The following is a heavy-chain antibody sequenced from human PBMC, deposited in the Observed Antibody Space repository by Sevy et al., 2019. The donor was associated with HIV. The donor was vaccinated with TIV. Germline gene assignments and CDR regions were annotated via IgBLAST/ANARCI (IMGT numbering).Heavy chain of an antibody. CDR3: ARELGDSSSGYYYPSYYYYYGMDV. CDR2: ISAYNGNT. J-gene: IGHJ6*02. D-gene: IGHD3-22*01. Sequence: ASVKVSCKASGYTFTSYGISWVRQAPGQGLEWMGWISAYNGNTNYAQKLQGRVTMTTETSTSTAYMELRSLRSDDTAVYYCARELGDSSSGYYYPSYYYYYGMDVWGQGTTVTVSS. V-gene: IGHV1-18*01. CDR1: GYTFTSYG.